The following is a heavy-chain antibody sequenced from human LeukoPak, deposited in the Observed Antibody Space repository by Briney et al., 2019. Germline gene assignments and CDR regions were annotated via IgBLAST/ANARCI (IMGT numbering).Heavy chain of an antibody. V-gene: IGHV4-59*12. D-gene: IGHD3-9*01. J-gene: IGHJ5*02. CDR2: MYYSGTI. Sequence: SETLSLTCTVSGGSISSYYWSWIRQPPGKGLEWIGYMYYSGTINYNPSLKSRVTISVDTSKNQFSLKLSSVTAADTAVYYCAREGLRYFDWSWGQGTLVTVSS. CDR3: AREGLRYFDWS. CDR1: GGSISSYY.